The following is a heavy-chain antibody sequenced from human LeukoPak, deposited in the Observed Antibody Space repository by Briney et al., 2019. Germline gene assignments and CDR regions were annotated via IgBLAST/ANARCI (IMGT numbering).Heavy chain of an antibody. V-gene: IGHV4-34*01. D-gene: IGHD6-25*01. J-gene: IGHJ3*02. CDR3: ATIQRDHAFDI. CDR1: GGSFSGYY. Sequence: SETLSLTCAVYGGSFSGYYWSWIRQPPGKGLEWIGEINQSGSTNYNPSLKSRVTISVDTSKNQFSLKLNSMTAADTAVYYCATIQRDHAFDIWGQGTVVTVSS. CDR2: INQSGST.